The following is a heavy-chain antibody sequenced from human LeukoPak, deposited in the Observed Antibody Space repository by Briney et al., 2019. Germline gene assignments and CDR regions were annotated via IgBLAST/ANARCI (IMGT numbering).Heavy chain of an antibody. J-gene: IGHJ6*04. CDR3: ARVQGGAVAGTGYYYYGMDV. CDR1: GFTFSSYS. Sequence: PGGSLRLSCAASGFTFSSYSMNWVRQAPGKGLEWVSSISSSSSYIYYADSVRGRFTISRDNAKNSLYLQMNSLRAEDTAVYYCARVQGGAVAGTGYYYYGMDVWGKGTTVTVSS. V-gene: IGHV3-21*01. D-gene: IGHD6-19*01. CDR2: ISSSSSYI.